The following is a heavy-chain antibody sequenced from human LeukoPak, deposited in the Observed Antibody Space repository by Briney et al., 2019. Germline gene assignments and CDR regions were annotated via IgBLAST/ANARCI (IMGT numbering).Heavy chain of an antibody. CDR1: GFTFSSYW. D-gene: IGHD2-21*02. CDR2: INSDGSST. J-gene: IGHJ4*02. Sequence: HTGGSLRLSCAASGFTFSSYWMHWVRQAPGKGLVWVSRINSDGSSTSYADSVKGRFTISRDNAKNTLYLQMNSLRTEDTAVYYCAKDRLLNCRGDCYIFDYWGQGTVVTVSS. CDR3: AKDRLLNCRGDCYIFDY. V-gene: IGHV3-74*01.